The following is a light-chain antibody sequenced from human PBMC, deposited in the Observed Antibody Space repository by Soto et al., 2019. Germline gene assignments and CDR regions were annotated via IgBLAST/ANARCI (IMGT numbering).Light chain of an antibody. J-gene: IGLJ2*01. Sequence: SYELTQPPSVSVSPGQTASITCFGDKLGDKYTSWYQQKPGQSPVLLIFQDNKRPSGIPERFSGSNSGDTATLTISGTQAMDEADYYCQAWDSSTAIFGGGTQLTVL. CDR2: QDN. CDR3: QAWDSSTAI. CDR1: KLGDKY. V-gene: IGLV3-1*01.